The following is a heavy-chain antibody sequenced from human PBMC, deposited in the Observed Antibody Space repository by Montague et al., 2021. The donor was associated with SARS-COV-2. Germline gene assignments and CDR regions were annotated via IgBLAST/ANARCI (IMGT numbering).Heavy chain of an antibody. CDR3: TRHVHMTWPEPAPGFDY. D-gene: IGHD1-1*01. CDR2: VHYSGRP. CDR1: GDSISSSSYN. J-gene: IGHJ4*02. V-gene: IGHV4-39*01. Sequence: SETLSLTCTVSGDSISSSSYNWGWIRRPPGKGLEWIGSVHYSGRPYYNPSLKSRVTIYVDTSKNQLSLKLSSVTAADTAVYYCTRHVHMTWPEPAPGFDYWGQGTLVTVSS.